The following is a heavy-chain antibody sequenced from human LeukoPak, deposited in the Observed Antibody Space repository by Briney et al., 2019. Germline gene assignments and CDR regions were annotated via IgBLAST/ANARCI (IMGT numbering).Heavy chain of an antibody. CDR2: ISGTGGST. CDR1: GFTFSTYA. J-gene: IGHJ6*03. Sequence: GGSLRLSCAASGFTFSTYAMTWVRQAPVEGLEWVSLISGTGGSTYYADSVKGRFTISRDNSKNTLYLQMNSLRAEGTAVYYCAKEGAHYYYYMDVWGKGTTVTISS. V-gene: IGHV3-23*01. CDR3: AKEGAHYYYYMDV.